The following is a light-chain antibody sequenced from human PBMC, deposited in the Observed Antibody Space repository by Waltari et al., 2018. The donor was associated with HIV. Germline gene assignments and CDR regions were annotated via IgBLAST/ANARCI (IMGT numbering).Light chain of an antibody. CDR1: QTISSTS. Sequence: EIVLTRSPGTLSLSPGDIATLSCRASQTISSTSLAWYQKKPGQAPRLLIYGSSSRAAGIPARFSGSGSGTDFTLTISRLEPEDFAVYFCQQYRSSRSTFGQGTKLEIK. J-gene: IGKJ2*01. V-gene: IGKV3-20*01. CDR3: QQYRSSRST. CDR2: GSS.